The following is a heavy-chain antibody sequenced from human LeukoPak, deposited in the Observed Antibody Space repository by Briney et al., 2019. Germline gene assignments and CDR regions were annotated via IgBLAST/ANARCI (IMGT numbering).Heavy chain of an antibody. J-gene: IGHJ4*02. CDR2: ISSSSSTI. CDR1: GFTFSSYS. V-gene: IGHV3-48*04. D-gene: IGHD1-26*01. Sequence: AGGSLRLSCAASGFTFSSYSMNWVRQAPGKGLEWVSYISSSSSTIYYADSVKGRFTISRDNAKNSLYLQMNSLRAEDTAVYYCARGKLVGARYPFFDYWGQGTLVTVSS. CDR3: ARGKLVGARYPFFDY.